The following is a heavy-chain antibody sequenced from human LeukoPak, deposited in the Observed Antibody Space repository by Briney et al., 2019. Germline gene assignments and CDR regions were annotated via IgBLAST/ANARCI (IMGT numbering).Heavy chain of an antibody. J-gene: IGHJ3*02. V-gene: IGHV3-48*03. D-gene: IGHD3-10*01. Sequence: PGGSLRLSCAASGFTFSNYEMNWVRQAPGKGLEWVSYISSSGSAIYYADSVKGRFAISRDNAKNSLYLQMNSLRDEDTAVYYCAREGYGSHAFDIWGQGTMVTVSS. CDR2: ISSSGSAI. CDR3: AREGYGSHAFDI. CDR1: GFTFSNYE.